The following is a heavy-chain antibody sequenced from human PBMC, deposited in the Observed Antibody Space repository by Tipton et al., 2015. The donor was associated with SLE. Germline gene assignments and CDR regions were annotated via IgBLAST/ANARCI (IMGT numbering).Heavy chain of an antibody. J-gene: IGHJ4*02. V-gene: IGHV4-34*01. Sequence: GSLRLSCAVYGGSFSGYYWSWIRQPPGKGLEWIGEINHSGSTNYNPSLKSRVTISVDTSKNQFSLKVSSVTAADTAVYYCARAPGQLWPWDYWGQGTLVTVSS. D-gene: IGHD5-18*01. CDR2: INHSGST. CDR1: GGSFSGYY. CDR3: ARAPGQLWPWDY.